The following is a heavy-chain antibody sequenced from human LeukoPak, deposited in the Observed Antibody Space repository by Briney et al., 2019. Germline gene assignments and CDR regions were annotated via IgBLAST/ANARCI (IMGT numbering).Heavy chain of an antibody. J-gene: IGHJ6*04. V-gene: IGHV3-69-1*01. Sequence: GGSLRLSCVASAFTFSDYYMNWVRQAPGKGLEWVSSISSSRTIYYADSVKGRFTISRDNAKNSLYLQMNSLRAEDTAVYYCARVLCRDIVVVPAENYYGMDVWGKGTMVTGSS. D-gene: IGHD2-2*01. CDR1: AFTFSDYY. CDR2: ISSSRTI. CDR3: ARVLCRDIVVVPAENYYGMDV.